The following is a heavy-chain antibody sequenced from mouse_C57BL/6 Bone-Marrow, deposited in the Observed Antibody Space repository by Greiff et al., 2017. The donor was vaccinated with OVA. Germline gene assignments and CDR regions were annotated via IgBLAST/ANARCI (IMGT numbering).Heavy chain of an antibody. CDR3: AKGGYSNYNYAMDD. CDR1: GFTFSDYG. V-gene: IGHV5-17*01. Sequence: EVQVVESGGGLVKPGGSLKLSCAASGFTFSDYGMHWVRQAPEKGLEWVAYISSGSSTIYYADTVKGRFTISRDNAKNTLFLQMASLRSEDTAMYYCAKGGYSNYNYAMDDWGQGTSVTVSS. J-gene: IGHJ4*01. D-gene: IGHD2-5*01. CDR2: ISSGSSTI.